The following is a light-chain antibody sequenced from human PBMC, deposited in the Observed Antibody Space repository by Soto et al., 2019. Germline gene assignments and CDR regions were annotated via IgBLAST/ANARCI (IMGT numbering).Light chain of an antibody. CDR3: QQRSKWRT. V-gene: IGKV3-11*01. CDR2: DAS. CDR1: QSVSGY. Sequence: EIVLTQSPATLSLSPGERATLSCRASQSVSGYLAWCQQKPGQAPRLLIYDASKRATGIPARFSGSGFGTDYTLTIGSLEPEDFAVYYCQQRSKWRTFGQGTKVDIK. J-gene: IGKJ1*01.